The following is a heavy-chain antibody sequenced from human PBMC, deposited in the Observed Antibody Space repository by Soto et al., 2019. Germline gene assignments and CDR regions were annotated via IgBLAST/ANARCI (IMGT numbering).Heavy chain of an antibody. CDR2: INHGGDT. V-gene: IGHV4-34*01. J-gene: IGHJ3*02. CDR1: GGSLSGNF. Sequence: QVQLQQWGAGLLKPSETLSLTCAVSGGSLSGNFWSWIRQTPGQGLDWLAEINHGGDTNYSPSLKSRVTISVDTSKCQGALKGKSVTATGTAVDYGGRGEFGFSTCTITSSHCAFDSWRQGTMVTVSP. CDR3: GRGEFGFSTCTITSSHCAFDS. D-gene: IGHD2-2*01.